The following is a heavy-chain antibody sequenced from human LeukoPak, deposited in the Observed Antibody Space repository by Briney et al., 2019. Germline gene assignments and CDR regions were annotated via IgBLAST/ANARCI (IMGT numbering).Heavy chain of an antibody. CDR3: ARATSMVRYYFDY. CDR2: ISAYNGNT. CDR1: GYTFTSYG. Sequence: ASVKVSCKASGYTFTSYGISWVRQAPGQGLEWMGWISAYNGNTNYAQKFQGRVTITADKSTSTAYMELSSLRSEDTAVYYCARATSMVRYYFDYWGQGTLVTVSS. D-gene: IGHD3-10*01. V-gene: IGHV1-18*01. J-gene: IGHJ4*02.